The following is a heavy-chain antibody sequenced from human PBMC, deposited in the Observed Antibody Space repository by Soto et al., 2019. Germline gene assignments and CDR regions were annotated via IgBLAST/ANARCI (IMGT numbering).Heavy chain of an antibody. D-gene: IGHD6-13*01. J-gene: IGHJ5*02. V-gene: IGHV2-5*02. CDR2: IYWDDDT. Sequence: QITLKESGPTLLKPTQTLTLTRTFSGFSLSSSGVGVGWIRQPPVKALEWLALIYWDDDTRYSPSLKSRLTITKATSKSQVVLTMTNMDPVDTATYYCAHRVVGAAADPGWFDTCGQGTLVTVSA. CDR1: GFSLSSSGVG. CDR3: AHRVVGAAADPGWFDT.